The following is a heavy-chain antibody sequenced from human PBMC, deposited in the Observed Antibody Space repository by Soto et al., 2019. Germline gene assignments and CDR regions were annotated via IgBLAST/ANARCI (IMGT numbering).Heavy chain of an antibody. CDR1: GGSISSSSYY. J-gene: IGHJ6*02. CDR3: ARPGHSGWYGPTDYYYGMDV. V-gene: IGHV4-39*01. CDR2: IYYSGST. D-gene: IGHD6-19*01. Sequence: PSETLSLTCTVSGGSISSSSYYWGWIRQPPGKGLEWIGSIYYSGSTHYNPSLKSRVTISVDTSKNQFSLRLSSVTAADTAVYYCARPGHSGWYGPTDYYYGMDVWGQGTTVTVSS.